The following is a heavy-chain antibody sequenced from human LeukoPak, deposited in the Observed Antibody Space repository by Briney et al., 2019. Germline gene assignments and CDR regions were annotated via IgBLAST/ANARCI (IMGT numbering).Heavy chain of an antibody. V-gene: IGHV1-69*05. D-gene: IGHD2-2*02. CDR3: ARVPYCSSTSCYTGEYYYYYYYMDV. CDR1: GGTFSSYA. J-gene: IGHJ6*03. CDR2: IIPIFGTA. Sequence: ASVKVSCKASGGTFSSYAIIWVRQAPGQGLEWMGGIIPIFGTANYAQKFQGRVTITTDESTSTAYMELSSLRSEDTAVYYCARVPYCSSTSCYTGEYYYYYYYMDVWGKGTTVTVSS.